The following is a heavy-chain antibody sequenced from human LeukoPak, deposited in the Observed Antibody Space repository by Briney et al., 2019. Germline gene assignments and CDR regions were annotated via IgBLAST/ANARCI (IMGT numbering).Heavy chain of an antibody. J-gene: IGHJ4*02. D-gene: IGHD2-2*01. V-gene: IGHV3-30*18. Sequence: GGSLRLSCAASGLTFSSYGMHWVRQAPGKGLEWVAVISYDGSNKYYADSVKGRFTISRDNSKNTLYLQMNSLRAEDTAVYYCAKWGLGYCSSTSCSELDYWGQGTLVTVSS. CDR1: GLTFSSYG. CDR2: ISYDGSNK. CDR3: AKWGLGYCSSTSCSELDY.